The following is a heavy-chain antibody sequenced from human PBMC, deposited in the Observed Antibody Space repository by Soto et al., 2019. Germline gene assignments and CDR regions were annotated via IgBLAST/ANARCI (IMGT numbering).Heavy chain of an antibody. Sequence: QVTLKESGPVLVKPTETLTLTCTVSGFSLSNARMGVSWIRQPPGKALEWLAHIFSNDEKSYSTSLKSRLTISQDTAKSQVVLTMTNMDPVDTATYYCARIDESRVVKEFRYFDLWGRGTLVTVSS. CDR1: GFSLSNARMG. D-gene: IGHD3-22*01. J-gene: IGHJ2*01. V-gene: IGHV2-26*01. CDR3: ARIDESRVVKEFRYFDL. CDR2: IFSNDEK.